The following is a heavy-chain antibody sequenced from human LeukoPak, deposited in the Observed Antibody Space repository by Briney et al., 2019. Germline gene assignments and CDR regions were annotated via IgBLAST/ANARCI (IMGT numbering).Heavy chain of an antibody. D-gene: IGHD3-22*01. CDR3: ARDSSGFDY. CDR1: GFTFSIYG. J-gene: IGHJ4*02. V-gene: IGHV3-30*03. Sequence: AGGSLRLSCAASGFTFSIYGMHWVRQAPGKGLEWVAAISFDASHISYSDSVKGRFTISRDNSKNTLYLQMNSLRGEDTAVYYCARDSSGFDYWGQGTLVTVSS. CDR2: ISFDASHI.